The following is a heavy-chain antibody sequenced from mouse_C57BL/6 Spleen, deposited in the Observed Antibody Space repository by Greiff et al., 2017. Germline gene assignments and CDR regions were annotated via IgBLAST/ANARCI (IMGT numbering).Heavy chain of an antibody. Sequence: EVQLVESGPELVKPGASVKIPCTASGYTFTDYNMDWVKQSHGKSLEWIGDINPNNGGTIYNRKFKGKATLTVAKSSSTAYLELRILTSEDTAVYYCAIYGYDSWFAYWGQGTLVTVSA. J-gene: IGHJ3*01. V-gene: IGHV1-18*01. D-gene: IGHD2-2*01. CDR1: GYTFTDYN. CDR2: INPNNGGT. CDR3: AIYGYDSWFAY.